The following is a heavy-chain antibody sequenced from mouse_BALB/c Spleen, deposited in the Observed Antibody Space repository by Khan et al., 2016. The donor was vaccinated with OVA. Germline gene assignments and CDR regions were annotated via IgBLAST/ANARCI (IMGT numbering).Heavy chain of an antibody. D-gene: IGHD2-4*01. Sequence: QIQLVQSGPELKKPGETVKISCKASGYTFTNYGMNWVKQAPGKGLKWMGWINTYTGEPTYAVDFKGRFAFSLETSASTAYLQINNLKNEDTATYFCTRRISYFALDYWGQGTSVTVSS. CDR3: TRRISYFALDY. CDR2: INTYTGEP. CDR1: GYTFTNYG. V-gene: IGHV9-3-1*01. J-gene: IGHJ4*01.